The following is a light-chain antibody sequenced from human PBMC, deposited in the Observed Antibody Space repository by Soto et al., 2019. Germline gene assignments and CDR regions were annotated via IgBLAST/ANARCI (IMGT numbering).Light chain of an antibody. J-gene: IGKJ1*01. V-gene: IGKV1-16*01. CDR2: GAS. Sequence: DIQMTQSPSSLSASVGDRVTITCRASQGISNYLAWCQQKPGEVPKRLIYGASSLQSGVPSRFSGSGSGTEFTLTISSLQPDDFATYYCQQYNDYPWTFGQGTKVDIK. CDR1: QGISNY. CDR3: QQYNDYPWT.